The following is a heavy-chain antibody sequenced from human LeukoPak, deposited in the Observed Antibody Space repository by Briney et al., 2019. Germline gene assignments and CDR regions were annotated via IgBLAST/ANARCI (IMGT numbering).Heavy chain of an antibody. CDR2: ISSSGTTI. J-gene: IGHJ4*02. Sequence: GGSLRLSCAASGFTFSSYEMNWVRQAPGKGLEWVSYISSSGTTIYYADSVEGRFTISRDNAKNSLYLQMNSLRAEDTALYYCALIAVAGEGYWGQGTLVTVSS. V-gene: IGHV3-48*03. D-gene: IGHD6-19*01. CDR1: GFTFSSYE. CDR3: ALIAVAGEGY.